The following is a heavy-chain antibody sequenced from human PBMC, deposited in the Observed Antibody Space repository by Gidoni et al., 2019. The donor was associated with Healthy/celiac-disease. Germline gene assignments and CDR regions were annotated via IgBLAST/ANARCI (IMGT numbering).Heavy chain of an antibody. D-gene: IGHD6-19*01. V-gene: IGHV3-30*18. Sequence: QVQLVESGGGVVQPGRSLRLSCAASGFTFSSYGMHWVRQAPGKGLGWVAVIAYDGSNKYYADSVKGRFTISRDNSKNTLYLQMNSLRAEDTAVYYCAKRASGWYEVTNWFDPWGQGTLVTVSS. J-gene: IGHJ5*02. CDR3: AKRASGWYEVTNWFDP. CDR2: IAYDGSNK. CDR1: GFTFSSYG.